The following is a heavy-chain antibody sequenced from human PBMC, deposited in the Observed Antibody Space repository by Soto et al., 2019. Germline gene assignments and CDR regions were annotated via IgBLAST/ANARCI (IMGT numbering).Heavy chain of an antibody. V-gene: IGHV4-34*01. CDR1: GGSFSGYF. J-gene: IGHJ4*02. CDR3: ARSPTVRVLHPGYFDS. CDR2: INHNGNT. Sequence: SETLSLTCAMYGGSFSGYFWTWIRQPPGKGLEWIGEINHNGNTNYNPSLKSRVTISVDTSKNQFSLKLNSVTAADTAMYYCARSPTVRVLHPGYFDSWGQGTLVTVS. D-gene: IGHD3-3*01.